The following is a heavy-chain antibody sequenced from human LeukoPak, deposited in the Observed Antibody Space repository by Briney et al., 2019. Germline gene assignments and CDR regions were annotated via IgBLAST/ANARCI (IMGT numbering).Heavy chain of an antibody. J-gene: IGHJ3*02. Sequence: PGGSLRLSCAASGFTFSSYEMNWVRRAPGKGLEWVSYISSSGSAIYYADSVKGRFTISRDNAKNSLYLQMNSLRAEDTAVYYCAREITMMPDAFDIWGQGTMVTVSS. CDR3: AREITMMPDAFDI. D-gene: IGHD3-22*01. CDR1: GFTFSSYE. CDR2: ISSSGSAI. V-gene: IGHV3-48*03.